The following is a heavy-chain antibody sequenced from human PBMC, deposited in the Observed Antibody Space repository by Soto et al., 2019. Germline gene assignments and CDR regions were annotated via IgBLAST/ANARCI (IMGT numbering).Heavy chain of an antibody. Sequence: SETLSLTCTVSGGSISSGGYYWSWIRQHPGKGLEWIGYIYYSGSTYYNPSLKSRVTISVDTSKNQFSLKLSSVTAADTAVYYCARDSGYDYYFDDWGQGTLVTVSS. D-gene: IGHD5-12*01. V-gene: IGHV4-31*03. CDR3: ARDSGYDYYFDD. CDR2: IYYSGST. CDR1: GGSISSGGYY. J-gene: IGHJ4*02.